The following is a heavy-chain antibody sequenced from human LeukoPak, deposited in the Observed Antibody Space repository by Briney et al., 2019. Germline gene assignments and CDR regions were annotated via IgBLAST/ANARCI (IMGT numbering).Heavy chain of an antibody. CDR1: GFTISSYA. CDR3: AKDPGADFWSGYYDY. Sequence: GGSLRLSCAASGFTISSYAMSWVRQAPGKGLEWVSAISGSGGSTYYADSVKGRFTISRDNSKNTLYLQMNSLRAEDTAVYYCAKDPGADFWSGYYDYWGQGTLVTVSS. J-gene: IGHJ4*02. D-gene: IGHD3-3*01. CDR2: ISGSGGST. V-gene: IGHV3-23*01.